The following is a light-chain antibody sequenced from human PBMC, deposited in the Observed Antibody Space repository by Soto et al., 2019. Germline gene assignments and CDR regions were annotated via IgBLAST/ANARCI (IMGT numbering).Light chain of an antibody. CDR1: RNINGNY. V-gene: IGKV3-20*01. Sequence: EVVLTQSPGTLSLSPGERATLSCRASRNINGNYLGWYQLKRGQAPRLLIYGTSTRATGIPDRFSGSGSGTEYTLTISSLQPDDFATYYCQQYNSYSSFGGGTKVDIK. J-gene: IGKJ4*01. CDR2: GTS. CDR3: QQYNSYSS.